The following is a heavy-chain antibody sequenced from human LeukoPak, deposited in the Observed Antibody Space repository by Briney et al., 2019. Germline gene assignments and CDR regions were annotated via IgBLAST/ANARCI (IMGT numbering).Heavy chain of an antibody. D-gene: IGHD3-22*01. CDR2: IYHSGST. V-gene: IGHV4-30-2*01. CDR3: ARSGGYYYDSSGMPFDY. Sequence: PSETLSLTCAVSGGSISSGGYSWSWIRQPPGKGLEWIGYIYHSGSTYYNPSLKSRVTISVDRSKNQLSLKLSSVTAADTAVYYCARSGGYYYDSSGMPFDYWGQGTLVTVSS. J-gene: IGHJ4*02. CDR1: GGSISSGGYS.